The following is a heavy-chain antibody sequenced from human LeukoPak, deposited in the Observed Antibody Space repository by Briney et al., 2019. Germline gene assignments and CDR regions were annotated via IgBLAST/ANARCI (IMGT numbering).Heavy chain of an antibody. CDR2: IYTSGST. CDR3: ARLTPYGSGSYRLWYFDL. CDR1: GGSISSYY. V-gene: IGHV4-4*07. Sequence: SETLSLTCTVSGGSISSYYSSWIRQPAGKGLEWIGRIYTSGSTNYNPSLKSRVTMSVDTSKNQFSLKLSSVTAADTAVYYCARLTPYGSGSYRLWYFDLWGRGTLVTVSS. J-gene: IGHJ2*01. D-gene: IGHD3-10*01.